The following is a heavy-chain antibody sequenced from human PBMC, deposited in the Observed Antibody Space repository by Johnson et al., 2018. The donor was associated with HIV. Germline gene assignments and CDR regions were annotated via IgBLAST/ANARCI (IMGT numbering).Heavy chain of an antibody. V-gene: IGHV3-30-3*01. CDR2: ISYDGSNK. CDR3: AKDPPGVDDIHAFDI. D-gene: IGHD3-9*01. Sequence: VLLVESGGGLVHPGGSLRLSCTASGFTFSSYAMHWVRQAPGKGLEWVAVISYDGSNKYYAASVKGRFTISRDNSKNTLYLQMNSLRAEDTAVYYCAKDPPGVDDIHAFDIWGQGTMVTVSS. J-gene: IGHJ3*02. CDR1: GFTFSSYA.